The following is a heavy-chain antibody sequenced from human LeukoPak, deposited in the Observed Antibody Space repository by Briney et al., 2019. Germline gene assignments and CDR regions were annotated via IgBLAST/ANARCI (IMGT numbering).Heavy chain of an antibody. D-gene: IGHD6-19*01. J-gene: IGHJ4*02. CDR3: ARGQWLGPDY. Sequence: PGGSLRLSCAASGFTFSNAWMSWLRQAPGRGLEWVSYISSSGSTIYYADSVKGRFTISRDNAKNSLYLQMNSLRAEDTAVYYCARGQWLGPDYWGQGTLVTVSS. CDR2: ISSSGSTI. CDR1: GFTFSNAW. V-gene: IGHV3-11*01.